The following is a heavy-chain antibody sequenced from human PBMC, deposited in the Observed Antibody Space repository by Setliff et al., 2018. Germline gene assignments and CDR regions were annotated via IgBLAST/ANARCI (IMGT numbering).Heavy chain of an antibody. CDR3: ARTSYDDIRGYYLPY. CDR2: INHSGRT. CDR1: GGSFSGYY. J-gene: IGHJ4*01. Sequence: SETLSLTCAVYGGSFSGYYWTWIRQPPGRGLEWIGEINHSGRTNYKASLESRATISVDTSKNQFSLKLNAVTAADTAVYYCARTSYDDIRGYYLPYWGQGTLVTVSS. D-gene: IGHD3-16*01. V-gene: IGHV4-34*01.